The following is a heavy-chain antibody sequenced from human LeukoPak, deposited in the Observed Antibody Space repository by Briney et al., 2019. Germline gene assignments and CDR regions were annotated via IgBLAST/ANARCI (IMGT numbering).Heavy chain of an antibody. CDR2: IISSSSYI. CDR3: ASVYDSSGYYYDSDY. D-gene: IGHD3-22*01. Sequence: GGSLRLSCAASGFTFSSYAMSWVRQAPGKGLGWVSSIISSSSYIYYADSVKGRFTISRDNAKNSLYLQMNSLRAEDTAVYYCASVYDSSGYYYDSDYWGQGTLVTVSS. V-gene: IGHV3-21*01. CDR1: GFTFSSYA. J-gene: IGHJ4*02.